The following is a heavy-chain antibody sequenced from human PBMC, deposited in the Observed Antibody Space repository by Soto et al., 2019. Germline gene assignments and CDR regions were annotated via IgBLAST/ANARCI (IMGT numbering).Heavy chain of an antibody. CDR1: GITFSDYS. CDR3: ARYSSGWYSAASYYGMDV. J-gene: IGHJ6*02. CDR2: IRQGTGAK. Sequence: GGSLRLSCAVSGITFSDYSINWVRQAPGKGLEWVSSIRQGTGAKYYADSVKGRFTISRDNAKNSLYLQMNSLRAEDTAVYYCARYSSGWYSAASYYGMDVWGQGTTVTVSS. D-gene: IGHD6-19*01. V-gene: IGHV3-7*03.